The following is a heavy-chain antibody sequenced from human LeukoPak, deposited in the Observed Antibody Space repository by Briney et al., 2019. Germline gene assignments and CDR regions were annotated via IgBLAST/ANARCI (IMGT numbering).Heavy chain of an antibody. V-gene: IGHV4-59*08. J-gene: IGHJ4*02. CDR2: IYYSGST. D-gene: IGHD3-10*01. CDR3: ARHGSYGSGSFDY. Sequence: PSETLSLTCTVSGGPVSSYYWSWIRQPPGKGLEWIGYIYYSGSTNYNPSLKSRVAISVDTSKNQFSLKLSSVTAADTAVYYCARHGSYGSGSFDYWGQGALVTVSS. CDR1: GGPVSSYY.